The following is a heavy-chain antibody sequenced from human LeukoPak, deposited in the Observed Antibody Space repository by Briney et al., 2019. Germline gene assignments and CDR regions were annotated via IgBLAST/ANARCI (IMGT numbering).Heavy chain of an antibody. CDR1: GFTFSSYS. CDR3: VANTGGLDY. CDR2: ISPTRNIV. Sequence: SGGSLRLSCAASGFTFSSYSMNWVRQAPGKGLEWVSYISPTRNIVYYADSVKGRFTISRDNAKNSLYLQMNSLRDEDTAVYYSVANTGGLDYWGQGTLVTVSS. D-gene: IGHD5-12*01. V-gene: IGHV3-48*02. J-gene: IGHJ4*02.